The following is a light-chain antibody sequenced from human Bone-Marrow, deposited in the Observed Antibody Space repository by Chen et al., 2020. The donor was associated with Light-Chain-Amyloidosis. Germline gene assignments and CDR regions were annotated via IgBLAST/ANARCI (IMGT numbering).Light chain of an antibody. CDR2: VDS. CDR1: NIGSTS. CDR3: QVWDRSSDRTM. V-gene: IGLV3-21*02. J-gene: IGLJ2*01. Sequence: SYVLTPPSSVSVAPGQTAPIACGGNNIGSTSVHWYQQTPGQAPLLVVNVDSDRPSGISERLSGSNSGNTATLTISRVEAGDEADYYCQVWDRSSDRTMVGGGTKLTVL.